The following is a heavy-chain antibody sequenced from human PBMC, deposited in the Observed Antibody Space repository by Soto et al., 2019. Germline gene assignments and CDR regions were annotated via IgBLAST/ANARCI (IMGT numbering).Heavy chain of an antibody. CDR1: GESLSGFY. Sequence: NPSETLSLTCAVYGESLSGFYWSWIRQAPGKGLEWIGEISQSGNSRYNPSLKSRFTMSVDSPKNQFSLNLSSVTAADTAVYYCARGGFLEWFFDYWGQGTLVTVSS. V-gene: IGHV4-34*01. CDR2: ISQSGNS. J-gene: IGHJ4*02. D-gene: IGHD3-3*01. CDR3: ARGGFLEWFFDY.